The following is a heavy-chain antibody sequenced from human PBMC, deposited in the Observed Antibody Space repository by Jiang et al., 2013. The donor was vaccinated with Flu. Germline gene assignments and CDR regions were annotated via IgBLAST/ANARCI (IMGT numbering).Heavy chain of an antibody. D-gene: IGHD3-10*01. Sequence: GPGLVKPSQTLSLTCTVSGGSISSYYWSWIRQPPGKGLEWIGYIYYSGSTNYNPSLKSRVTISVDTSKNQFSLKLSSVTAADTAVYYCARDSGITMVRGVYYYYGMDVWGKGTTVTVSS. J-gene: IGHJ6*04. CDR1: GGSISSYY. V-gene: IGHV4-59*01. CDR3: ARDSGITMVRGVYYYYGMDV. CDR2: IYYSGST.